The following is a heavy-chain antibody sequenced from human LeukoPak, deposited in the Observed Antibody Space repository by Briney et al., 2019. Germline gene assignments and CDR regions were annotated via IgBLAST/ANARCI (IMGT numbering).Heavy chain of an antibody. CDR3: ARVGETASYYLDY. V-gene: IGHV6-1*01. CDR2: AYFRSNWNY. Sequence: SQTLSLTCAISGDDVSGNTAAWNWIRQSPSRGLEWLGRAYFRSNWNYEYALPVRSRINFETDTSKNQFSLHLNSLRPRLTAADQCARVGETASYYLDYWGQGTLVTVSS. J-gene: IGHJ4*02. CDR1: GDDVSGNTAA. D-gene: IGHD2-21*01.